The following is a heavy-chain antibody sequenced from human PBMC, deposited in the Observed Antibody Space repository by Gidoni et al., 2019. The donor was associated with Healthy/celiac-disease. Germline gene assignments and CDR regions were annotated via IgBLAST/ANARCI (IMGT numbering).Heavy chain of an antibody. J-gene: IGHJ6*02. CDR3: ARDLRYYDSSGYYSHYYYYGMDV. CDR2: SIPILGIA. V-gene: IGHV1-69*10. Sequence: QVQLVQSGAEVKKPGSSVKVSCKASGGTFSSYAISWVRQAPGQGLEWMGGSIPILGIANYAQKFQGRVTITADKSTSTAYMELSSLRSEDTAVYYCARDLRYYDSSGYYSHYYYYGMDVWGQGTTVTVSS. CDR1: GGTFSSYA. D-gene: IGHD3-22*01.